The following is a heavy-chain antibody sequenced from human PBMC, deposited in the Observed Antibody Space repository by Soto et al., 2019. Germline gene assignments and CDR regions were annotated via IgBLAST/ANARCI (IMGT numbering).Heavy chain of an antibody. CDR3: ARDLRGLRLRYFQP. J-gene: IGHJ1*01. Sequence: QVQLVESGGGVVQPGRSLRLSCAASGFTFSSYGMHWVRQAPGKGLEWVAVIWYDGSNKYYADSVKGRFTISRDKSKNPLHLQMNSLRAEDTDVYYCARDLRGLRLRYFQPWGQGTLVTVSS. CDR1: GFTFSSYG. V-gene: IGHV3-33*01. CDR2: IWYDGSNK. D-gene: IGHD5-12*01.